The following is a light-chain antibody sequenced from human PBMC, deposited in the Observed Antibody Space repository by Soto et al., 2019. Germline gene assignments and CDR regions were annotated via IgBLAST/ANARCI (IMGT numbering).Light chain of an antibody. CDR3: SSYTSSSTLV. J-gene: IGLJ1*01. V-gene: IGLV2-14*01. CDR1: RSDVGGYNY. CDR2: EVS. Sequence: QSALTQPASVSGSPGQSITISCTGTRSDVGGYNYVSWYQQHPGKAPKLMIYEVSNRPSGGSNRFSGSKSGNTASLTISGLQAEDEADYYCSSYTSSSTLVFGTGTKLTVL.